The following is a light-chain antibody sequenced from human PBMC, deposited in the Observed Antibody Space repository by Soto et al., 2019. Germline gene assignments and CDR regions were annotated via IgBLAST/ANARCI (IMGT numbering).Light chain of an antibody. V-gene: IGKV3-11*01. Sequence: EIVLTQSPATLSLSPGEGATLSCRASQSVGSYLGWYQQKPGQAPRLLIYDASKRVTGIPARFSGRGSGTDFTPTISSLEPEDFAVYYCQQRSIRPLTFGQGTRLEIK. CDR3: QQRSIRPLT. CDR2: DAS. CDR1: QSVGSY. J-gene: IGKJ5*01.